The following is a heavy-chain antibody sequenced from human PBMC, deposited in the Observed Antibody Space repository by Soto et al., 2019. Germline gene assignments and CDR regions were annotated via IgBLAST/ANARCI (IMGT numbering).Heavy chain of an antibody. V-gene: IGHV1-8*01. J-gene: IGHJ4*02. D-gene: IGHD5-18*01. CDR2: LNPNSGNT. CDR3: ARDLGYSYADFDY. Sequence: QVQLVQSGAEVKKPGASVKVSCKASGYTFTSYDINWVRQATGQGLDGMGWLNPNSGNTGYAQKFQAIVTMTRNTSISTAYMELRSLRSEDTAVYYCARDLGYSYADFDYWGQGTLVTVSS. CDR1: GYTFTSYD.